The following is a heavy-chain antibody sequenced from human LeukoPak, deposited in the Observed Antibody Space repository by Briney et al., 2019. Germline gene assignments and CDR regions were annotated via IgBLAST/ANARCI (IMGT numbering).Heavy chain of an antibody. V-gene: IGHV3-7*01. CDR1: GFTFSSYW. CDR3: ASLMTDYDFWSGFTSYYFDY. D-gene: IGHD3-3*01. CDR2: IKQDGSEK. Sequence: PGGSLRLSCAASGFTFSSYWMSWVRQAPGKGLEWVANIKQDGSEKYYVDSVKGRFTISRDNAKNSLYLQMNSLRAEDTAVYYCASLMTDYDFWSGFTSYYFDYWGQGTLVTVSS. J-gene: IGHJ4*02.